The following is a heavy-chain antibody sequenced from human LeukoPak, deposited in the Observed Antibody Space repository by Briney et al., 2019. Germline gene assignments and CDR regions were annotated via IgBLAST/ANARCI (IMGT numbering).Heavy chain of an antibody. CDR3: ARVPTVTFFDY. V-gene: IGHV4-38-2*02. D-gene: IGHD4-17*01. J-gene: IGHJ4*02. Sequence: SETLSLTCTVSGYSISSGYYWGWIRQPPGKGLEWIGSIYHSGSTYYDPSLKSRVTISVDTSKNQFSLKLSSVTAADTAVYYCARVPTVTFFDYWGQGTLVTVSS. CDR1: GYSISSGYY. CDR2: IYHSGST.